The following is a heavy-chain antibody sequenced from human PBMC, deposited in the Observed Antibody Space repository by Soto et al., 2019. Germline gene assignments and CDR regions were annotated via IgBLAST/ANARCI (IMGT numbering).Heavy chain of an antibody. J-gene: IGHJ4*02. D-gene: IGHD2-15*01. CDR3: AKDPGDCSGGSCYFDY. V-gene: IGHV3-9*01. CDR2: ISWNSGSI. Sequence: GGSLRLSCAASGFTFDDYAMHWVRQAPGKGLEWVSGISWNSGSIGYADSVKGRFTISRDNAKNSLYLQMNSLRAEDTALYYCAKDPGDCSGGSCYFDYWGQGTLVTVSS. CDR1: GFTFDDYA.